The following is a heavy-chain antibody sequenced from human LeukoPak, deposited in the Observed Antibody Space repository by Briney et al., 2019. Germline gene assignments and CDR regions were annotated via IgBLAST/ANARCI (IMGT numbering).Heavy chain of an antibody. Sequence: GASVKVSCKASGYTFTGYYMHWVRQAPGQGLEWMGWINPNSGSTNYAQKFQGRVTMTRDTSISAAYMELSRLRSDDTAVYYCARTPLYSSSSADDAFDIWGQGTMVTVSS. J-gene: IGHJ3*02. CDR3: ARTPLYSSSSADDAFDI. CDR2: INPNSGST. V-gene: IGHV1-2*02. D-gene: IGHD6-6*01. CDR1: GYTFTGYY.